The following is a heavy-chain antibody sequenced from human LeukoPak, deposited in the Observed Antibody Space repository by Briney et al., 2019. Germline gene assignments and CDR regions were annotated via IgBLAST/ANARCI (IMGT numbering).Heavy chain of an antibody. CDR1: GGSISSSSYY. Sequence: PSETLSLTCTVSGGSISSSSYYWGWIRQPPGKGLEWIGSIYYSGSTYYNPSLKSRVTISVDTSKNQFSLKLSSVTVADTAVYYCAREIGRPYSSSWNYFDYWGQGTLVTVSS. CDR3: AREIGRPYSSSWNYFDY. CDR2: IYYSGST. D-gene: IGHD6-13*01. V-gene: IGHV4-39*07. J-gene: IGHJ4*02.